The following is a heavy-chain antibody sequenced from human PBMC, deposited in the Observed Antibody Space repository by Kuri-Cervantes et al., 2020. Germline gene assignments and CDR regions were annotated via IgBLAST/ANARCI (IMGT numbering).Heavy chain of an antibody. V-gene: IGHV3-21*01. Sequence: GESLKISCAASGFTFSSYSMNWVRQAPGKGLEWVSSISSSSSSTYYADSVKGRFTISRDNAKNSLYLQMNSLRAEDTAVYYCARANSSCLCYYEYMDVWGQGTTVTVSS. CDR3: ARANSSCLCYYEYMDV. CDR2: ISSSSSST. D-gene: IGHD1-1*01. J-gene: IGHJ6*03. CDR1: GFTFSSYS.